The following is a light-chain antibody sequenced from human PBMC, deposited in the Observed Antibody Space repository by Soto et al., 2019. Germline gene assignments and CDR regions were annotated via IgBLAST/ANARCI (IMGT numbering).Light chain of an antibody. Sequence: DTQMTQSPSNVSASVWDRLTLTCRASQNIQRWLAWYQQKPGKAPKLLIYKASTSKSGVPSRFSGSGSGTEFTLTISSLQPDEFATYYCKHYNSYSEAVGKGNKVGIK. J-gene: IGKJ1*01. CDR2: KAS. CDR3: KHYNSYSEA. CDR1: QNIQRW. V-gene: IGKV1-5*03.